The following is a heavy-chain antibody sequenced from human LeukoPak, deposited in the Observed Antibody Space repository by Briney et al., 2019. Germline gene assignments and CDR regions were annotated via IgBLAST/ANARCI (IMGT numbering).Heavy chain of an antibody. CDR3: ARGNRGYSYGDAFDI. V-gene: IGHV3-7*01. Sequence: GGSLRLSCAASEFTFSSYWMNWVRQAPGKGLEWVANIKQDGSEKYYVDSVKGRFTISRDNAKKSLYLQMNSLRGDDTAVYYCARGNRGYSYGDAFDIWGQGTMVIVSS. CDR2: IKQDGSEK. CDR1: EFTFSSYW. J-gene: IGHJ3*02. D-gene: IGHD5-18*01.